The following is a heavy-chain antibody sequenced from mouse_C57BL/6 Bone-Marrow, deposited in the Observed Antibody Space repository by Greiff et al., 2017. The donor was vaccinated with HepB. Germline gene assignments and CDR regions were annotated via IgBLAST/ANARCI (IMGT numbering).Heavy chain of an antibody. J-gene: IGHJ2*01. V-gene: IGHV1-15*01. Sequence: VQVVESGAELVRPGASVTLSCKASGYTFTDYEMHWVKQTPVHGLEWIGAIDPETGGTAYNQKFKGKAILTADKSSSTAYMELRSLTSEDSAVYYCTRRDPLWDYWGQGTTLTVSS. CDR3: TRRDPLWDY. D-gene: IGHD1-1*02. CDR2: IDPETGGT. CDR1: GYTFTDYE.